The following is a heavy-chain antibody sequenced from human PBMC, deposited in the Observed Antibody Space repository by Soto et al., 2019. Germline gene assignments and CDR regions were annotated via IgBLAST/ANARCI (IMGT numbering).Heavy chain of an antibody. CDR1: GGSFSGYY. V-gene: IGHV4-34*01. Sequence: SETLSLTCAVYGGSFSGYYWSWIRQPPGKGLEWIGEINHSGSTNYNPSLKSRVTISVDTSKNQFYLKLSSVTAADTAVYYCAREGYCSGGSCYSRTLDYWGQGTLVTVSS. CDR2: INHSGST. J-gene: IGHJ4*02. CDR3: AREGYCSGGSCYSRTLDY. D-gene: IGHD2-15*01.